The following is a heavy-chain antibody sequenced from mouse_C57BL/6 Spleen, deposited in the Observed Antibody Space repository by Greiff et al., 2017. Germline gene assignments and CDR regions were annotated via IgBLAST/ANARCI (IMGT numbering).Heavy chain of an antibody. CDR1: GYTFTSYW. Sequence: QVQLQQPGAELVMPGASVKLSCKASGYTFTSYWMHWVKQRPGQGLEWIGEIDPSDSYTNYNQKFKGKSTLTVDKSSSTAYMQLSSLTSEDSAVYYGARGDDYDAYFDVWGTGTTVTVSS. V-gene: IGHV1-69*01. CDR3: ARGDDYDAYFDV. J-gene: IGHJ1*03. D-gene: IGHD2-4*01. CDR2: IDPSDSYT.